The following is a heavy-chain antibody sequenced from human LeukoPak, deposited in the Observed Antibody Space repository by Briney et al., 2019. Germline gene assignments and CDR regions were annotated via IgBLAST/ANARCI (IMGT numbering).Heavy chain of an antibody. V-gene: IGHV3-48*04. Sequence: GGSLRLSCTASGFPFSDYSMNWVRQAPWKGLEWISYIGISSGNTKYADSVKGRFTISADNTKNSLYLQMNSLRVEDTAVYYCARDHNYAFDNWGQGTLVSVSS. D-gene: IGHD1-1*01. J-gene: IGHJ4*02. CDR2: IGISSGNT. CDR3: ARDHNYAFDN. CDR1: GFPFSDYS.